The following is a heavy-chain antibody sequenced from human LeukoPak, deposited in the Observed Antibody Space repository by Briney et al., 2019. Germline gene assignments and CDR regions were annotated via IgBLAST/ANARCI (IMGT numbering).Heavy chain of an antibody. CDR1: GYTFTSYD. CDR3: AREQASWFGELLYADYYYYYMDV. V-gene: IGHV1-8*01. D-gene: IGHD3-10*01. J-gene: IGHJ6*03. CDR2: MNPNSGNT. Sequence: ASVKVSCKASGYTFTSYDINWVRQATGQGLEWMGWMNPNSGNTGYAQKFQGRVTMTRNTSISTAYMELSSLRSEDTAVYYCAREQASWFGELLYADYYYYYMDVWGKGTTVTVSS.